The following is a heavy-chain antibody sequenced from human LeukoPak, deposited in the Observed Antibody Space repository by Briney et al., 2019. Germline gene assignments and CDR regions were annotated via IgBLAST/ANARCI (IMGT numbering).Heavy chain of an antibody. CDR1: ADSFSSHY. V-gene: IGHV4-59*11. CDR2: SSYIGST. D-gene: IGHD4-17*01. J-gene: IGHJ3*02. CDR3: PSDLVTVTKGFDI. Sequence: SETLSLTCAVSADSFSSHYWTWILQSPGTGLELIGYSSYIGSTNYNPSLKSRVTIAIDTSKNQFSLKLRSVTAADTAVYYRPSDLVTVTKGFDIWGKGTMVSVYS.